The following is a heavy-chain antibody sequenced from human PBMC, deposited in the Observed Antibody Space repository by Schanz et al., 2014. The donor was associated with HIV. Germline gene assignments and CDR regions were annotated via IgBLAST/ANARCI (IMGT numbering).Heavy chain of an antibody. J-gene: IGHJ4*02. D-gene: IGHD5-12*01. CDR3: ARAKWPPRNRHFDF. CDR2: IIPIFGTA. Sequence: QVQLVQSGAEVKKPGSSVKVSCKASGGTFSIYAISWVRQAPGQGLEWMGGIIPIFGTANYAQKFQGRVTIIADESTSTAYMELSSVTAADTAVYYCARAKWPPRNRHFDFWGQGNLVTVS. CDR1: GGTFSIYA. V-gene: IGHV1-69*01.